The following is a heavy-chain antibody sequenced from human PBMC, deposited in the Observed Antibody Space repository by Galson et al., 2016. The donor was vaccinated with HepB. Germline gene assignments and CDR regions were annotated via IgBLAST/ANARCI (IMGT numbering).Heavy chain of an antibody. J-gene: IGHJ4*02. Sequence: ETLSLTCTVSGGSMSTYYWSWIRQPPGKGLEWIGYIYYSGSTNYSPSLKSRVTISVDTSKNQFSLKLSSVTAADTAVYYCARDRSSGSGSFGYWGQGTLVTVSS. D-gene: IGHD3-10*01. CDR1: GGSMSTYY. CDR3: ARDRSSGSGSFGY. CDR2: IYYSGST. V-gene: IGHV4-59*01.